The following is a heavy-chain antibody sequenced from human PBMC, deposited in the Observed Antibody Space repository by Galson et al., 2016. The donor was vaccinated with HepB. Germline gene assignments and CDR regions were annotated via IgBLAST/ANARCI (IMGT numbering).Heavy chain of an antibody. D-gene: IGHD2-15*01. CDR3: ARVRGRSRCYSIDL. CDR2: IRSASTNI. J-gene: IGHJ5*02. CDR1: GFSFSSYT. V-gene: IGHV3-21*01. Sequence: SLRLSCAASGFSFSSYTMTWVRQAPGKGLQWVSSIRSASTNICHEDSVKGRFNISRDNAQNSLFLQMSSLRAYDTSVYYCARVRGRSRCYSIDLWGQGTLVIVSS.